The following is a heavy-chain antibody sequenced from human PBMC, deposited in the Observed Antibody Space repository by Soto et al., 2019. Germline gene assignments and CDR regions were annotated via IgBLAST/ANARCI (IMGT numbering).Heavy chain of an antibody. CDR3: AKSQGGGPDAFDI. Sequence: EVQLLESGGGLVQPGGSLRLSCAASGFTFSSYAMSWVRQAPGKGLEWVSAISGSGGSTYYADSVKGRFTISRDNSKNMLYLQMNGLRAEDTAVYYCAKSQGGGPDAFDIWGQGTMVTVSS. CDR1: GFTFSSYA. J-gene: IGHJ3*02. D-gene: IGHD3-16*01. CDR2: ISGSGGST. V-gene: IGHV3-23*01.